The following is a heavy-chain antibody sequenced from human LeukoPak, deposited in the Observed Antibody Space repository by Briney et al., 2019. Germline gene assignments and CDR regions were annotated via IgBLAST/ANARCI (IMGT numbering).Heavy chain of an antibody. CDR3: ARDIVVVVAAAYYYYYGMDV. CDR2: INPSGGST. Sequence: ASVKVSCKASGGTFSSYAISWVRQAPGQGLEWMGIINPSGGSTSYAQKFQGRVTMTRDTSTSTVYMELSSLRSEDTAVYYCARDIVVVVAAAYYYYYGMDVWGQGTTVTVSS. D-gene: IGHD2-15*01. CDR1: GGTFSSYA. J-gene: IGHJ6*02. V-gene: IGHV1-46*01.